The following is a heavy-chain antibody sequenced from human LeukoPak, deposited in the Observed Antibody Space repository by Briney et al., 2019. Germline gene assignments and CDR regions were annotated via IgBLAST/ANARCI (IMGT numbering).Heavy chain of an antibody. CDR1: GFTFSSYG. J-gene: IGHJ5*02. CDR2: IWYDGSNK. V-gene: IGHV3-33*01. CDR3: ARDGPNNWFDP. Sequence: PGGSLRLSCAASGFTFSSYGMHWVRQAPGKGLEWVAVIWYDGSNKYYADSVKGRFTISRDNSKNTLYLQMNSLRAEDTAVYYCARDGPNNWFDPWGQGTLVTVSS.